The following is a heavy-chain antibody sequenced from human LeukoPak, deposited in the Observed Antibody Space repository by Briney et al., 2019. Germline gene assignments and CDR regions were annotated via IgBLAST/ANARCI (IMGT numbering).Heavy chain of an antibody. D-gene: IGHD6-13*01. Sequence: GGSLRLSCAASGFTFSDYYMSWIRQAPGKGLEWVSFISSSGSTIYYADSVKGRFTISRDDAKNSLYLQMNSLRAEDTAVYYCAREPQYSSSWYPNWFDPWGQGTLVTVSS. CDR2: ISSSGSTI. V-gene: IGHV3-11*04. CDR3: AREPQYSSSWYPNWFDP. CDR1: GFTFSDYY. J-gene: IGHJ5*02.